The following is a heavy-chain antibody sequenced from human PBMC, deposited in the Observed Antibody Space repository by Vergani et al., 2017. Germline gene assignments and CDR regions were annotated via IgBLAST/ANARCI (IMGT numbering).Heavy chain of an antibody. J-gene: IGHJ4*02. CDR2: INAGNGNT. CDR1: GYTFTSYA. V-gene: IGHV1-3*01. Sequence: QVQLVQSGAEVKKPGASVKVSCKASGYTFTSYAMHWVRQAPGQRLEWMGWINAGNGNTKYSQKFQGRVTITRDTSVSTAYMELSSLRSEDTAVYYCARFPGYSSGWYGGYYFDYWGQGTLVTVSS. D-gene: IGHD6-19*01. CDR3: ARFPGYSSGWYGGYYFDY.